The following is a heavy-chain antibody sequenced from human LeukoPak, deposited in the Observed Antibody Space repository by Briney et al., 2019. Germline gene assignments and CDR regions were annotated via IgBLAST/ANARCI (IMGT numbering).Heavy chain of an antibody. J-gene: IGHJ4*02. V-gene: IGHV3-30*18. D-gene: IGHD6-13*01. Sequence: GGSLRLSCAASRFTFSSYGMQWVRQAPGKGLEWVAVISYDGSNKYYADSVKGRFTISRDNSKNTLYLQMNSLRAEDTAVCYCAKRMGPSIAAADLDYWGQGTLVTVSS. CDR2: ISYDGSNK. CDR1: RFTFSSYG. CDR3: AKRMGPSIAAADLDY.